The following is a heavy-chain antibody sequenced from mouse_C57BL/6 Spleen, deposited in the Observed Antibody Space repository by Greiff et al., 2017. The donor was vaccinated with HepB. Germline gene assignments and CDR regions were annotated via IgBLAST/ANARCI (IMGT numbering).Heavy chain of an antibody. V-gene: IGHV1-61*01. CDR1: GYTFTSYW. Sequence: QVQLKQPGAELVRPGSSVKLSCKASGYTFTSYWMDWVKQRPGQGLEWIGNIYPSDSETHYNQKFKDKATLTVDKSSSTAYMQLSSLTSEDSAVYYCAREGYYGSSYDFDYWGQGTTLTVSS. CDR2: IYPSDSET. D-gene: IGHD1-1*01. J-gene: IGHJ2*01. CDR3: AREGYYGSSYDFDY.